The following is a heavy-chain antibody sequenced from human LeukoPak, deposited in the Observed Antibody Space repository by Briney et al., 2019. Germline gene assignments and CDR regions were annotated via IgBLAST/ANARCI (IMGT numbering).Heavy chain of an antibody. Sequence: GGSLRLACAASGFTFSSYAMSWVRQAPGKGLEWVSAVSGSGTTTHNADSVEGRFSSSRDNSKNTLFLHMNSLRVDDTAVYYCAKGDDSSGRNWFDSWGQGTLVTVSS. D-gene: IGHD3-22*01. V-gene: IGHV3-23*01. CDR2: VSGSGTTT. CDR1: GFTFSSYA. J-gene: IGHJ5*01. CDR3: AKGDDSSGRNWFDS.